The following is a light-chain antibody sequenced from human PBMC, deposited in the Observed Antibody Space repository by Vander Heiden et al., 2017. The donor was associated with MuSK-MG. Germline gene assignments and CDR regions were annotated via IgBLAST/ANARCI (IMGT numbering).Light chain of an antibody. CDR1: SSNIGSNY. J-gene: IGLJ2*01. Sequence: QSVLTQPPSASGTPGPRVTISCSGSSSNIGSNYVYWYQQLPGTAPKLLIYRNNQRPSGVPDRFSGSKSGTSASLAISGLWSEDEADYHCAAWDDSLSGRVFGGGTKLTVL. CDR3: AAWDDSLSGRV. V-gene: IGLV1-47*03. CDR2: RNN.